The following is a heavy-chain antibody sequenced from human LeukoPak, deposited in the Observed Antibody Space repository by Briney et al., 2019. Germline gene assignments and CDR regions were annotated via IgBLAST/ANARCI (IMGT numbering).Heavy chain of an antibody. CDR3: ARPRHGYNYGAFDI. D-gene: IGHD5-24*01. J-gene: IGHJ3*02. Sequence: GGSLRLSCAASGFTVSTKYMSWVRQAPGKGLEWVSVGSSGGSTKYADSVKGRFTISRDNSKNTVYLQMNNLRVEDTAVYYCARPRHGYNYGAFDIWGQGTMVTVSS. V-gene: IGHV3-66*04. CDR2: GSSGGST. CDR1: GFTVSTKY.